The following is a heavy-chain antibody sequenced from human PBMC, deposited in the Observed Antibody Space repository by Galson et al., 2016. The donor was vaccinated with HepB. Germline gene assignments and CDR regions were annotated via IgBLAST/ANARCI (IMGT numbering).Heavy chain of an antibody. CDR1: GYTFTSYD. V-gene: IGHV1-8*02. J-gene: IGHJ4*02. Sequence: SVKVSCKASGYTFTSYDIHWVRQATGQGLEWMGWMNPNSGNTGYAQKFQGRVTLTRSTSKSTVYVELSSLRSEDMAMYYCARVEYASSTGAIRFDYWGQGTLVTVSS. D-gene: IGHD6-6*01. CDR3: ARVEYASSTGAIRFDY. CDR2: MNPNSGNT.